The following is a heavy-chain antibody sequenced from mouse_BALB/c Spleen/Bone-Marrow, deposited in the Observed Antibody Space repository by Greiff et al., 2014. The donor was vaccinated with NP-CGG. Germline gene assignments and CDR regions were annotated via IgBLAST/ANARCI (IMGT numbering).Heavy chain of an antibody. Sequence: EVQLQESGGGLVQPGGSLKLSCATSGFTFRDYNMSWVRRTPEKRLEWVAYISNGGGSTYYPDIVKGRFTISRDNAKNTLYLQMSHLKAEDSAMYYWARQEAMDSWGQGTSVTVSS. CDR2: ISNGGGST. CDR1: GFTFRDYN. V-gene: IGHV5-12*02. J-gene: IGHJ4*01. CDR3: ARQEAMDS.